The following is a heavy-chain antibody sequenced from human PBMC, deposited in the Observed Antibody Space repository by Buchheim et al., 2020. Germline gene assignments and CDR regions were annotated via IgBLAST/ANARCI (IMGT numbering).Heavy chain of an antibody. J-gene: IGHJ5*02. CDR1: GFTFSSYA. D-gene: IGHD3-10*01. CDR3: AREKGRSLDP. CDR2: ISYDGSNK. Sequence: QVQLVESGGGVVQPGRSLRLSCAASGFTFSSYAMHWVRQAPGKGLEWVAVISYDGSNKYYADSVKGRFTISRDNSKNTLYLQMNSLRAEDTAVYYCAREKGRSLDPWGQGTL. V-gene: IGHV3-30-3*01.